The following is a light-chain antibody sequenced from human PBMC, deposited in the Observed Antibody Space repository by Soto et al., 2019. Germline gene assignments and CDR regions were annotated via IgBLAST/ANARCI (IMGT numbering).Light chain of an antibody. V-gene: IGKV1-6*02. J-gene: IGKJ1*01. CDR2: AAS. CDR3: LQDYTYPWT. Sequence: IQMTQSPSSLSASVRDRVTITCRASQDIGNDLGWYQHKPGKAPNLLIYAASSLRSGVPSRFSGSGSGTHFTLTINSLQAEDSATYFCLQDYTYPWTFGQGTKVEIK. CDR1: QDIGND.